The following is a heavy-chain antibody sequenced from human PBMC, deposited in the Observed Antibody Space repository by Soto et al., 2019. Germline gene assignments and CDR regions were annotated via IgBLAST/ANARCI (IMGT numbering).Heavy chain of an antibody. CDR3: ASVNYGSGSYPYYYYYMDV. D-gene: IGHD3-10*01. Sequence: GGSLRLSCAASGFTVSSNYMSWVRQAPGKGLEWVSVIYSGGSTYYADSVKGRFTISRDNSKNTLYLQMNSLRAEDTAVYYCASVNYGSGSYPYYYYYMDVWGKGTTVTVSS. CDR2: IYSGGST. J-gene: IGHJ6*03. CDR1: GFTVSSNY. V-gene: IGHV3-66*01.